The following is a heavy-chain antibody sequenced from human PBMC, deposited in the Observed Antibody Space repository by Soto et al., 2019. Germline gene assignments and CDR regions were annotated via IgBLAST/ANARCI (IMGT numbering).Heavy chain of an antibody. V-gene: IGHV3-23*01. CDR1: GFTFSTYA. J-gene: IGHJ4*01. D-gene: IGHD2-2*01. Sequence: PGGSLRLSCAASGFTFSTYAMTWVRQAPGKGLEWVSGISDSGGTTYNADSVKGRFTISRDNSKNTLYLQMNSLRAEDTAVYYCAKDSPLIPGGMRGFFDYWGHGTLVTVSS. CDR3: AKDSPLIPGGMRGFFDY. CDR2: ISDSGGTT.